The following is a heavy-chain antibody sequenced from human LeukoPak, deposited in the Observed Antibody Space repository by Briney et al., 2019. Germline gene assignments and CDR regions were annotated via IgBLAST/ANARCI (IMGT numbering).Heavy chain of an antibody. CDR3: ARSIGGAGYSGLVRFDP. J-gene: IGHJ5*02. CDR1: GGTFSSYA. V-gene: IGHV1-69*10. D-gene: IGHD3-10*01. Sequence: ASVKVSCKASGGTFSSYAISWVRQAPGQGLEWMGGIIPIFGIANYVQKFQGRVTITADKSTSTAYMELSSLRSEDTAVYYCARSIGGAGYSGLVRFDPWGQGTLVTVSS. CDR2: IIPIFGIA.